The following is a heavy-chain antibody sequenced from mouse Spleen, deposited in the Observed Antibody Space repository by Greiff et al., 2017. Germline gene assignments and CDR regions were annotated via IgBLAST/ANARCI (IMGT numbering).Heavy chain of an antibody. V-gene: IGHV5-6*02. J-gene: IGHJ4*01. CDR3: ARHDSSGYSAMDY. D-gene: IGHD3-2*01. CDR2: ISSGGSYT. Sequence: DVKLVESGGDLVKPGGSLKLSCAASGFTFSSYGMSWVRQTPDKRLEWVATISSGGSYTYYPDSVKGRFTISRDNAKNTLYLQMSSLKSEDTAMYYCARHDSSGYSAMDYWGQGTSVTVSS. CDR1: GFTFSSYG.